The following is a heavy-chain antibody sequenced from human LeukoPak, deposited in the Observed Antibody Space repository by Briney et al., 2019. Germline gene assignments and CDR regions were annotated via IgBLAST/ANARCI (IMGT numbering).Heavy chain of an antibody. D-gene: IGHD4-17*01. CDR3: ARAGYGDYDGPSNWFDP. CDR1: GGTFSSYA. CDR2: IIPIFGTA. J-gene: IGHJ5*02. Sequence: ASVKVSCKASGGTFSSYAISWVRQAPGQGLEWMGGIIPIFGTANYAQKFQGRVTITADESTSTAYMELSSLRSEDTAVYYCARAGYGDYDGPSNWFDPWGQGTLVTVSS. V-gene: IGHV1-69*13.